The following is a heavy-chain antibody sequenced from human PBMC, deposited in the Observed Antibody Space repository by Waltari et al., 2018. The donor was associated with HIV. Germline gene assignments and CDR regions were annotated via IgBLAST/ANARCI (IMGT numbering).Heavy chain of an antibody. CDR3: ARDAAPNSHTPSSSDV. CDR1: GFTFTKYD. V-gene: IGHV3-33*01. J-gene: IGHJ4*02. Sequence: QVQLVESGGGVVQPGTSLRLSCAASGFTFTKYDMHWVRQAPGKGLEWVTLIRYDGSNKYYADSVKGRFTISRDNSKNTLYLQMNSLRAEDTAVYYCARDAAPNSHTPSSSDVWGQGTLVTVSS. CDR2: IRYDGSNK. D-gene: IGHD6-13*01.